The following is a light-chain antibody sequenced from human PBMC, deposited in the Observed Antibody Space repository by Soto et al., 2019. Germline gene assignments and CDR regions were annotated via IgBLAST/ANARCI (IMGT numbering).Light chain of an antibody. Sequence: QPVLTQSPSASASLGASVKLTCTLSSGHSSYAIAWHQQQPEKGPRYLMKLNSDGSHSKGDGIPDRFSGSSSGAERYLTISSLQSEEEADYYCQTWGTGTLYVFGTGTKLTVL. CDR1: SGHSSYA. J-gene: IGLJ1*01. CDR3: QTWGTGTLYV. CDR2: LNSDGSH. V-gene: IGLV4-69*01.